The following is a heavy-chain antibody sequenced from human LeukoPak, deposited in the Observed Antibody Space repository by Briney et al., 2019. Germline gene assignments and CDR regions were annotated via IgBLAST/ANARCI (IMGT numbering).Heavy chain of an antibody. Sequence: ASVKVSCKASGGTFSSYAISWVRQAPGQGLEWMGWINPNSGGTNYAQKFQGRVTMTRDTSISTAYMELSRLRSDDTAVYYCARPWIQLWPYDYWGQGTLVTVSS. CDR1: GGTFSSYA. CDR3: ARPWIQLWPYDY. J-gene: IGHJ4*02. D-gene: IGHD5-18*01. V-gene: IGHV1-2*02. CDR2: INPNSGGT.